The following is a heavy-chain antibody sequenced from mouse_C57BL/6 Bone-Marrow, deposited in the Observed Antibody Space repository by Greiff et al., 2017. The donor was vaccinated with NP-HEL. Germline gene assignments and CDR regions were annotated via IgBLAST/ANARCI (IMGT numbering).Heavy chain of an antibody. CDR2: ISSGGSYT. Sequence: EVKVVESGGDLVKPGGSLKLSCAASGFTFSSYGMSWVRQTPDKRLEWVATISSGGSYTYYLDSVKGRFTISRDNAKNTLYLQMSSLKSEDTAMYYCARNYDYDRGFAYWGQGTLVTVSA. D-gene: IGHD2-4*01. CDR1: GFTFSSYG. J-gene: IGHJ3*01. CDR3: ARNYDYDRGFAY. V-gene: IGHV5-6*01.